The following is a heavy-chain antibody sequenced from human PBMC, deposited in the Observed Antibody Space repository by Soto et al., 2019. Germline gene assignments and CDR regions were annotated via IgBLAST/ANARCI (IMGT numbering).Heavy chain of an antibody. Sequence: EVQLVESGGGLVKPGASLRLSCAASGLSFRNAWMNWVRQAPGKGLEWVGQIRSITDGGTIFYPAPVKDRFIISRDDSRNTLYLQMNSLKTEDTAVYYCTTAHPRGPDYWGQGTLVTDST. CDR3: TTAHPRGPDY. D-gene: IGHD5-12*01. CDR2: IRSITDGGTI. CDR1: GLSFRNAW. V-gene: IGHV3-15*01. J-gene: IGHJ4*02.